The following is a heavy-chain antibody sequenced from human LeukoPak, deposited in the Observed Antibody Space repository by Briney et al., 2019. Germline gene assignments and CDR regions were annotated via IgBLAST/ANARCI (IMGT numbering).Heavy chain of an antibody. Sequence: SETLSLTCTVSGSSISSGGYYWSWIRQHPGKGLEWIGYIYYSGSTYYNPSLKSRVTISVDTSKNQFSLKLSSVTAADTAVYYCARDQYGGLGDYFDYWGQGTLVTVSS. V-gene: IGHV4-31*03. D-gene: IGHD3-16*01. CDR1: GSSISSGGYY. CDR3: ARDQYGGLGDYFDY. CDR2: IYYSGST. J-gene: IGHJ4*02.